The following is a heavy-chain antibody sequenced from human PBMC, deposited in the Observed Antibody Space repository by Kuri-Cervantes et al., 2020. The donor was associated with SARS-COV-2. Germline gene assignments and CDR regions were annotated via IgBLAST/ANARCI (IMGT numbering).Heavy chain of an antibody. D-gene: IGHD3-10*01. Sequence: GGSLRLSCSASGFNFGRSDMHWVRQAPGKGLEWVAVISYDGKKKRCMASGKGRFTISRDNSQNTLYLQMQSLRSEDTGMYYCATDRDGFHDFWGQGTLVTVSS. CDR1: GFNFGRSD. CDR2: ISYDGKKK. CDR3: ATDRDGFHDF. V-gene: IGHV3-30*03. J-gene: IGHJ4*02.